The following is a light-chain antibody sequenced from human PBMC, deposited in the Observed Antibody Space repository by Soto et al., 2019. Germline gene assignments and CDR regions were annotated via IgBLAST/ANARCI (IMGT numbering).Light chain of an antibody. CDR1: QSLLHSNGYNY. Sequence: DIVMTQSPLSLPVTPGEPASISCRSSQSLLHSNGYNYLDWYLQKPGQSPQLLIYLGSNRASGGPDRFSGSGSGTDFTLKISRVEAEYVGVYYCMQALQTPITFGQGTRLEMK. CDR2: LGS. J-gene: IGKJ5*01. CDR3: MQALQTPIT. V-gene: IGKV2-28*01.